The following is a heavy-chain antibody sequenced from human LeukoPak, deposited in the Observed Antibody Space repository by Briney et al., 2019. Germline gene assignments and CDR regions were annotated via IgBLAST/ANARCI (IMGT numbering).Heavy chain of an antibody. CDR2: IYYSGST. V-gene: IGHV4-59*08. J-gene: IGHJ5*02. CDR1: GGSISSYY. Sequence: SETLSLTCTVSGGSISSYYWSCIRQPPGKGLEWIGYIYYSGSTNYNPSLTSRVTISVGTSKNQFSLRLTSVTAADTAVYFCARHGIWFGDTNRWFDPWGQGTLVTVSS. D-gene: IGHD3-10*01. CDR3: ARHGIWFGDTNRWFDP.